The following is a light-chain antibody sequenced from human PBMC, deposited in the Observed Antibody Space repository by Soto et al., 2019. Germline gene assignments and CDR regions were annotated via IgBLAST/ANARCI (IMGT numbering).Light chain of an antibody. J-gene: IGLJ1*01. CDR2: EVN. CDR1: SSDVGDYNY. V-gene: IGLV2-14*01. Sequence: ALAQPASVSGSPGQSITISCTGASSDVGDYNYVSWYQHHPGKAPKLLIYEVNNRPSGVSDRFSGSKSGNVASLTISWLQAEDEADYYCSSYTSSSTYVFGTGTKVTVL. CDR3: SSYTSSSTYV.